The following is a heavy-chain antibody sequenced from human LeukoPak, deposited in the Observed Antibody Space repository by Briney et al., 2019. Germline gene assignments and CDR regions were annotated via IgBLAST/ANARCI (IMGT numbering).Heavy chain of an antibody. V-gene: IGHV3-11*01. J-gene: IGHJ4*02. CDR3: ARDSVGPSASSAFAY. D-gene: IGHD6-6*01. Sequence: STSVPTISYPASVKGRLTISRDNAKNRLDLQINSLRAEHTAVYYCARDSVGPSASSAFAYWGQGTLVTVSS. CDR2: STSVPTI.